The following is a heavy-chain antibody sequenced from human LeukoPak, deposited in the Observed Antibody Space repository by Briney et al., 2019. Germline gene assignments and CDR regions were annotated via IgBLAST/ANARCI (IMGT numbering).Heavy chain of an antibody. D-gene: IGHD2-21*01. CDR3: ARAAIYCGGDCYPGYFDY. CDR1: GVSISSGGYY. Sequence: SETLSLTCTVSGVSISSGGYYWSWIRQPPGKGLEWIGDIYHSGSTYYNPSLKSRVTISVDRSKNQFSLKLSSVTAADTAVYYCARAAIYCGGDCYPGYFDYWGQGTLVTVSS. V-gene: IGHV4-30-2*01. J-gene: IGHJ4*02. CDR2: IYHSGST.